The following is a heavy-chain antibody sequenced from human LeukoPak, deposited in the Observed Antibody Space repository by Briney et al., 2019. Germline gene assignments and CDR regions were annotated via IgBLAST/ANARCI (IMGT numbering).Heavy chain of an antibody. CDR1: GYTFTSYA. V-gene: IGHV1-3*01. CDR3: ARGAFD. Sequence: ASVKVSCKASGYTFTSYAMHWVRQAPGQRLEWMGWINAGNGNTKYSQEFQGRVTITRDTSASTAYMELSSLRADDTAVYYCARGAFDWGQGTLVTVSS. CDR2: INAGNGNT. J-gene: IGHJ4*02.